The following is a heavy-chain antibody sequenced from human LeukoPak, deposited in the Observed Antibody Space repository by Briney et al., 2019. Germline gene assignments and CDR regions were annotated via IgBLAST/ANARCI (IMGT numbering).Heavy chain of an antibody. Sequence: GRSLRLSCAASGFSFSIHGMHWVGQAPGKGLEWVAIIWNDGSNKYHADSVKGRFTISRDNSKNTLYLQMNSLTAEDTAVYYCARDEFSKGHQLVPPGSWGQGSLGIVSS. J-gene: IGHJ5*02. D-gene: IGHD6-13*01. V-gene: IGHV3-33*01. CDR3: ARDEFSKGHQLVPPGS. CDR1: GFSFSIHG. CDR2: IWNDGSNK.